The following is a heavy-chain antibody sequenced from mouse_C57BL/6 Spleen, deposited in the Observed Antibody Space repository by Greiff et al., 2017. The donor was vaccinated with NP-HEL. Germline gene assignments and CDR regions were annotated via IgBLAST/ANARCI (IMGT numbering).Heavy chain of an antibody. D-gene: IGHD1-1*02. Sequence: VQLKESGGGLVKPGGSLKLSCAASGFTFSSYAMSWVRQTPEKRLEWVATISDGGSYTYYPDNVKGRFTISRDNAKNNLYLQMSHLKSEDTAMYYCARDGTYFDVWGTGTTVTVSS. CDR1: GFTFSSYA. J-gene: IGHJ1*03. CDR3: ARDGTYFDV. V-gene: IGHV5-4*01. CDR2: ISDGGSYT.